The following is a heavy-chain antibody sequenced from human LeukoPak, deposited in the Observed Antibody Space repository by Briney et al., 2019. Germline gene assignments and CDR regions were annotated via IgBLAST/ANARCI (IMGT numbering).Heavy chain of an antibody. CDR3: ARWRYSSGCRFDY. D-gene: IGHD6-19*01. V-gene: IGHV3-64*01. CDR1: GFTFSSYA. CDR2: ISSNGGST. J-gene: IGHJ4*02. Sequence: GGSLRLSCAASGFTFSSYAMHWVRQAPGKGLEYVSAISSNGGSTYYANSVKGRFTISRDNSKNTLYLQMGSLRAEDTAVYYCARWRYSSGCRFDYWGQGTLVTVSS.